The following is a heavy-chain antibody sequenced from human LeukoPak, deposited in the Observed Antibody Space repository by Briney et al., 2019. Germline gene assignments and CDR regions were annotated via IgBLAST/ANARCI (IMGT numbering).Heavy chain of an antibody. D-gene: IGHD5-18*01. J-gene: IGHJ4*02. V-gene: IGHV4-34*01. CDR2: INHSGST. Sequence: TASETLSLTCAVYDKSFSGYFWNWIRQPPGKGPEWIGEINHSGSTKYNPSLESRVTISVDTSKNQFSLKLNSVTAADTAVYYCARGVTKWSPGYSYGSLDYWGQGTLVTVSS. CDR3: ARGVTKWSPGYSYGSLDY. CDR1: DKSFSGYF.